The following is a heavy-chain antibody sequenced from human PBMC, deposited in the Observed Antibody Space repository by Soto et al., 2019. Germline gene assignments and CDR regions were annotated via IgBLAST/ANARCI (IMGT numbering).Heavy chain of an antibody. CDR1: GGSISSSSYY. D-gene: IGHD2-15*01. CDR2: IYYSGST. J-gene: IGHJ5*02. Sequence: SETLSLTCTVSGGSISSSSYYWGWIRQPPGKGLEWIGSIYYSGSTYYNPSLKSRVTISVDTSKNQFSLKLSSVTAADTAVYYYARHASFDCSGGSCAINWFDPWGQGTLVTVSS. CDR3: ARHASFDCSGGSCAINWFDP. V-gene: IGHV4-39*01.